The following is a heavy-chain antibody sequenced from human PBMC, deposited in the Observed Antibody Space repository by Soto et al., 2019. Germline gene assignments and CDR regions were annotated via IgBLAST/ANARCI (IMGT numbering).Heavy chain of an antibody. CDR2: IYYTGTP. Sequence: QVQLQESGPGLVKSSETLSLTCTVSGGSMTYYYWNWVRQTPGKGLECIAYIYYTGTPNYSPSLKSRVTISVDTSKNQFSLKLTSVTAADAAVYYCARGSPTAGHYLFYMDVWGKGTAVSVSS. D-gene: IGHD6-13*01. J-gene: IGHJ6*03. V-gene: IGHV4-59*01. CDR1: GGSMTYYY. CDR3: ARGSPTAGHYLFYMDV.